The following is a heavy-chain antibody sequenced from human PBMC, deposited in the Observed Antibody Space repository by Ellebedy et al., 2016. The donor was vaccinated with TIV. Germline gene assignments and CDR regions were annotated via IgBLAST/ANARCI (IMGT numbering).Heavy chain of an antibody. CDR2: IYTDDST. J-gene: IGHJ6*02. Sequence: GGSLRLSCAASQFTVSYNYMNWVRQAPGKGPEWVSGIYTDDSTYYADSVKGRFSISRDNSKNTLYLQMNSLRVEDTAVYYCARDPLTVTPEGVYYYGLDVWGQGTTVTVSS. CDR1: QFTVSYNY. V-gene: IGHV3-66*01. D-gene: IGHD3-16*01. CDR3: ARDPLTVTPEGVYYYGLDV.